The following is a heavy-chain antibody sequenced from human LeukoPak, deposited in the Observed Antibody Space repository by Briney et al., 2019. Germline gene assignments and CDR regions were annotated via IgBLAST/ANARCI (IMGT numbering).Heavy chain of an antibody. CDR2: IYSGGST. CDR3: ARAPPYSSSWPLDY. D-gene: IGHD6-13*01. CDR1: GFTFSKAW. V-gene: IGHV3-53*01. Sequence: PGGSLRLSCAASGFTFSKAWMSWVRQAPGKGLEWVSVIYSGGSTYYADSVKGRFTISRDNSKNTLSLQMNSLRVEDTAVYYCARAPPYSSSWPLDYWGQGTLVTVSS. J-gene: IGHJ4*02.